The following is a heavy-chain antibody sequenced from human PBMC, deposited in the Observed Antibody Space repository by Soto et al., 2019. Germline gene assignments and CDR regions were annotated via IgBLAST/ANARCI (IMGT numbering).Heavy chain of an antibody. J-gene: IGHJ4*02. CDR2: IIPIFGTA. CDR1: GYTFTSYG. V-gene: IGHV1-69*13. D-gene: IGHD3-16*01. Sequence: SVKVSCKASGYTFTSYGISWVRQAPGQGLEWMGGIIPIFGTANYAQKFQGRVTITADESTSTAYMELSSLRSEDTAVYYCARAIDYRVFMDFAAPFVLWGQGTSVTVTS. CDR3: ARAIDYRVFMDFAAPFVL.